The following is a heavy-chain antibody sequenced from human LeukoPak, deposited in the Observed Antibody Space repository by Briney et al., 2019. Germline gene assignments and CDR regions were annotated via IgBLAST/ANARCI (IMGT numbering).Heavy chain of an antibody. CDR2: IHASGPT. CDR1: GGSISTYY. V-gene: IGHV4-4*09. J-gene: IGHJ4*02. Sequence: PSETLSFTCTVSGGSISTYYWSWIRRPPGKGLEWIAYIHASGPTNYNPSLKSRITISVDTSKNQFSLKLSSVTAADTAVYYCARHDAGIAARPFDYWGQGTLVTVSS. CDR3: ARHDAGIAARPFDY. D-gene: IGHD6-6*01.